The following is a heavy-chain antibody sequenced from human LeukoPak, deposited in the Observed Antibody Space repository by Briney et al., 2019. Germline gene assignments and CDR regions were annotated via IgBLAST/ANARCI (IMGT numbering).Heavy chain of an antibody. CDR2: ISSSGSTI. CDR1: GFTFSSYE. D-gene: IGHD4-17*01. V-gene: IGHV3-48*03. CDR3: ARDHPTTVTPAWWYSDL. J-gene: IGHJ2*01. Sequence: PGGSLRLSCAASGFTFSSYEMNWVRQAPGKGLEWVSYISSSGSTIYYADSVKGRFTISRDNAKNSLYLQMNSLRAEDTAVYYCARDHPTTVTPAWWYSDLWGRGTLVTVSS.